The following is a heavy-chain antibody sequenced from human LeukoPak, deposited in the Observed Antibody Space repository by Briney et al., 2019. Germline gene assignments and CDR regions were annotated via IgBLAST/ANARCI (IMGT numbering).Heavy chain of an antibody. CDR3: ARGRSGGDWFDP. J-gene: IGHJ5*02. CDR2: IHDSGST. V-gene: IGHV4-59*01. Sequence: PSETLSLTCAVSGGSIGSYYWSWIRQPPGKGLEWIGYIHDSGSTKYNHSLKRRVTMSVDASRNHLSLKLTSVTAADTVVYYCARGRSGGDWFDPWGQGTLVTVSS. CDR1: GGSIGSYY. D-gene: IGHD3-10*01.